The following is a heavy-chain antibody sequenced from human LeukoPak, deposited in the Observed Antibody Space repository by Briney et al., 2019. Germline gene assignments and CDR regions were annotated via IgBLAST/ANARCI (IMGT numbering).Heavy chain of an antibody. CDR1: GFTFSSYA. J-gene: IGHJ4*02. CDR2: ISGSGFST. CDR3: TRDKRYSYGSPFDY. V-gene: IGHV3-23*01. D-gene: IGHD5-18*01. Sequence: GGSLRLSCAASGFTFSSYAMSWVRQAPGKGLEWVSAISGSGFSTYYADSVKGRFTISRDNSKNTLYLQMNSLRAEDTAVYYCTRDKRYSYGSPFDYWGQGTLVTVSS.